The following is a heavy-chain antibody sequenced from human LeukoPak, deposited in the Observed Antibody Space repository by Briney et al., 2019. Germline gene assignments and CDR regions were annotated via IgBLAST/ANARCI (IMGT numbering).Heavy chain of an antibody. CDR1: GYSIDSGYY. V-gene: IGHV4-38-2*02. Sequence: PSETLSLTCSVSGYSIDSGYYWGWIRQPPGKGLEWIGSIYHSGRTYYNPSLKSRVTISVDTSKNQFSLKLSSVTAADTAVYYCATLTYGSGSFYKDYWGQGTLVTVSS. CDR2: IYHSGRT. J-gene: IGHJ4*02. CDR3: ATLTYGSGSFYKDY. D-gene: IGHD3-10*01.